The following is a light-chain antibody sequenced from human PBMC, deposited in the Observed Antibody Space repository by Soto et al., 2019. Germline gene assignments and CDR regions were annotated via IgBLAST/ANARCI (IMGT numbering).Light chain of an antibody. CDR1: ISNIGAGFH. CDR3: QSYDSSLSGSGV. CDR2: GDN. V-gene: IGLV1-40*01. J-gene: IGLJ2*01. Sequence: QSVLTQPPSVSGAPGQSVTISCTGTISNIGAGFHVHWYQQLPGTAPKLLIYGDNSRPSGVPDRFSASKSGTSASLAITGLQAEDGADYYCQSYDSSLSGSGVFGGGTKVTVL.